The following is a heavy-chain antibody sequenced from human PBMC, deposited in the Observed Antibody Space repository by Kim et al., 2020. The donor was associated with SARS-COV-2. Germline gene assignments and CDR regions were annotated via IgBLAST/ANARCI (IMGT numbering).Heavy chain of an antibody. CDR3: ARARAQDFWSGPYFEA. CDR1: VFTFGTYA. V-gene: IGHV3-23*01. J-gene: IGHJ4*02. CDR2: ISGGGFST. Sequence: GGSLRLSCGGSVFTFGTYAMGWVRQAPGKGLEWVSSISGGGFSTYYGDSVRGRFTVSRDNSKNTLFLQMNSLRTDDTALYYCARARAQDFWSGPYFEAGGQGTRVTVSS. D-gene: IGHD3-3*01.